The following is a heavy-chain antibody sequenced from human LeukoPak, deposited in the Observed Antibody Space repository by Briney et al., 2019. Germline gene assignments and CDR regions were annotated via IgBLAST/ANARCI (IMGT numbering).Heavy chain of an antibody. CDR3: ARRDYGDYGGYYYYYMDV. J-gene: IGHJ6*03. Sequence: GASVKVSCKASGYTFTSYGISWVRQAPGQGLEWMGWISAYNGNTNYAQKLQGRVTMTTDTSTSTAYMELRSLRSDDTAVYYCARRDYGDYGGYYYYYMDVWGKGTTVTISS. V-gene: IGHV1-18*01. CDR1: GYTFTSYG. D-gene: IGHD4-17*01. CDR2: ISAYNGNT.